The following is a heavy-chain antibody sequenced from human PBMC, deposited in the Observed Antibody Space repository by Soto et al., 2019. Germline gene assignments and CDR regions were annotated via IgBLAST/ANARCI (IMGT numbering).Heavy chain of an antibody. J-gene: IGHJ4*02. Sequence: SVKVSCKASGGTFSSYAISWVRQAPGQGLEWMGGIIPIFGTANYAQKFQGRVTITADESTGTAYMELSSLRSEDTAVYYCARDRVYYDSSGYLRMGFVYWGQGNLVTVSS. D-gene: IGHD3-22*01. CDR1: GGTFSSYA. CDR3: ARDRVYYDSSGYLRMGFVY. CDR2: IIPIFGTA. V-gene: IGHV1-69*13.